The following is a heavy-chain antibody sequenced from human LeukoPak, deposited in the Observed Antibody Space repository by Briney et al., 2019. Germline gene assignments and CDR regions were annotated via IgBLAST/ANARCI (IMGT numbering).Heavy chain of an antibody. CDR2: IYYSGST. CDR3: ARKSPSRSLFSSSHYMDV. D-gene: IGHD6-6*01. J-gene: IGHJ6*03. Sequence: SETLSLTCTVSGGSISSYYWSWIRQPPGKGLEWIGYIYYSGSTNYNPSLKSRVTISVDTSKNQFSLKLSSVTTADTAVYYCARKSPSRSLFSSSHYMDVWGKGTTVTVSS. V-gene: IGHV4-59*01. CDR1: GGSISSYY.